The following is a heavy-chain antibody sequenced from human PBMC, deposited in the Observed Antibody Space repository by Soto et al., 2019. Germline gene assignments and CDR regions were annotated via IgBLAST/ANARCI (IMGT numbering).Heavy chain of an antibody. CDR3: APHSASGWYRDFDY. CDR2: ISGSGAST. V-gene: IGHV3-23*01. D-gene: IGHD6-19*01. J-gene: IGHJ4*02. CDR1: GFTYA. Sequence: EVQLLESGGGLVQPGGSLRLSCVASGFTYAIGWVRQAPGKGLEWVSSISGSGASTKYADSVRGRFTISRDNSKNMVYLQMNSLSAEDTAVYYCAPHSASGWYRDFDYWGQGTPVTVSS.